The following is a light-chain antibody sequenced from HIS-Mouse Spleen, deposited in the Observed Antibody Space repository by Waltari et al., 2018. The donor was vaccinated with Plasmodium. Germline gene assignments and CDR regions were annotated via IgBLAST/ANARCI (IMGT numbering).Light chain of an antibody. Sequence: SALTQPASVSGSPGQSITLSCTGTSSDVWTSNIVSWYQQHPGKAPKRMIYEGSKRPSGVSNRFSGSKSGNTASLTISGLQAEDEADYYCCSYAGSSTWVFGGGTKLTVL. V-gene: IGLV2-23*01. J-gene: IGLJ3*02. CDR1: SSDVWTSNI. CDR2: EGS. CDR3: CSYAGSSTWV.